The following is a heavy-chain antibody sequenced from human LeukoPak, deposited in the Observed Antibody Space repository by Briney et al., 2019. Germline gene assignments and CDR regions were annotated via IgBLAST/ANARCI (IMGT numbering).Heavy chain of an antibody. V-gene: IGHV3-23*01. CDR2: ITGGGGST. CDR1: GFTFSNYV. J-gene: IGHJ3*02. CDR3: ARDPGLLLWFGELSSDAFDI. Sequence: GGSLRLSCAASGFTFSNYVMSWVRQAPGKGLEWVSLITGGGGSTYYADSVKGRFTISRDNAKNTLYLQMNSLRAEDTAVYYCARDPGLLLWFGELSSDAFDIWGQGTMVTVSS. D-gene: IGHD3-10*01.